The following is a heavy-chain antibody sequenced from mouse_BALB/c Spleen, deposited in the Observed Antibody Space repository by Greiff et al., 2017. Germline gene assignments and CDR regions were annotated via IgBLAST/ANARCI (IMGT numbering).Heavy chain of an antibody. D-gene: IGHD2-12*01. CDR1: GYSITSDYA. CDR2: ISYSGST. Sequence: EVQRVESGPGLVKPSQSLSLTCTVTGYSITSDYAWNWIRQFPGNKLEWMGYISYSGSTSYNPSLKSRISITRDTSKNQFFLQLNSVTTEDTATYYCARYEDGYYAMDYWGQGTSVTVSS. J-gene: IGHJ4*01. CDR3: ARYEDGYYAMDY. V-gene: IGHV3-2*02.